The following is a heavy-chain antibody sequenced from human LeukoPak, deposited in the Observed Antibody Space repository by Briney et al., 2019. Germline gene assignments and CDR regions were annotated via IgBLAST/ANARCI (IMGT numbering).Heavy chain of an antibody. V-gene: IGHV1-2*06. CDR3: ARRYYDSSGYPHYGFDP. CDR1: GYTFTGYY. CDR2: INPNSGGT. D-gene: IGHD3-22*01. Sequence: ASVKVSCKASGYTFTGYYMHWVRQAPGQGLEWMGRINPNSGGTNYAQKFQGRVTMTRDTSISTAYMELSSLRSEDTAVYYCARRYYDSSGYPHYGFDPWGQGTLVTVSS. J-gene: IGHJ5*02.